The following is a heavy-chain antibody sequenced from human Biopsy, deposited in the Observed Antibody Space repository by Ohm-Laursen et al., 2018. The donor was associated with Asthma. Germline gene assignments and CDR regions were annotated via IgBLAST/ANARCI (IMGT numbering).Heavy chain of an antibody. CDR3: AKVYYGSGSRPSPYGMDV. D-gene: IGHD3-10*01. V-gene: IGHV3-33*06. CDR1: GFTFSSYG. CDR2: IWYDGGNK. Sequence: SLRLSCSASGFTFSSYGMHWVRQAPGKGLEWVAVIWYDGGNKYYADSVKGRFIISRDNSKNTLYLQMNSLSGEDSAVYYCAKVYYGSGSRPSPYGMDVWGQGTTVTVSS. J-gene: IGHJ6*02.